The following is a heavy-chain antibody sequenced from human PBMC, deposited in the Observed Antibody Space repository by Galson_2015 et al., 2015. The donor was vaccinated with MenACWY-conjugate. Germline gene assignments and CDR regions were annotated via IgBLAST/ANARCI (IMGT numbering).Heavy chain of an antibody. CDR1: GFTFSSYA. CDR3: AHYHFGNINGPYPPRFDP. CDR2: ITGDSGSR. Sequence: SLRLSCAASGFTFSSYAMTWVRQAPGNGLEWVSGITGDSGSRIYADSVKGRFTVSRDNSRNTLYLQMNTLRAEDTAVYYCAHYHFGNINGPYPPRFDPWGQGTLVTVSA. V-gene: IGHV3-23*01. J-gene: IGHJ5*02. D-gene: IGHD2-8*01.